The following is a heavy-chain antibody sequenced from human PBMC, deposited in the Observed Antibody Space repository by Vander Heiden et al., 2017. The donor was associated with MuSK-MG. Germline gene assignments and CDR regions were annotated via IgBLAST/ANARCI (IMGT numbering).Heavy chain of an antibody. CDR3: ATFRTRRLSGLGYFDY. CDR1: GFTFSSYW. J-gene: IGHJ4*02. D-gene: IGHD3-10*01. CDR2: IKQDGSEK. V-gene: IGHV3-7*01. Sequence: EVQLVESGGGLVQPGGSLRLSCAASGFTFSSYWMSWVRQAPGKGLEWVANIKQDGSEKHYVESVKGRFTISRDNAKNSLFLQMNSLRAEDTAVYYCATFRTRRLSGLGYFDYWGQGTLVTVSS.